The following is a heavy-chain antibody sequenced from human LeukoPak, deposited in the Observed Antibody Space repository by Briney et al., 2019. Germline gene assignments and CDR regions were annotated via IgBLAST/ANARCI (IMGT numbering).Heavy chain of an antibody. V-gene: IGHV4-59*12. J-gene: IGHJ2*01. CDR3: ARVRYSSGWYTFWYFDL. CDR1: GGSISSYY. CDR2: IYYSGST. D-gene: IGHD6-19*01. Sequence: SETLSLTCTVSGGSISSYYWSWIRQPPGKGLEWIGYIYYSGSTNYNPSLKSRVTISVDTSKNQFSLKLSSVTAADTAVYYCARVRYSSGWYTFWYFDLWGRGTLVTVSS.